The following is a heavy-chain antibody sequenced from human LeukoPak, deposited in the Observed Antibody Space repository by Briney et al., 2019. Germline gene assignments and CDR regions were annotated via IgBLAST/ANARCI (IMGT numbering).Heavy chain of an antibody. CDR3: AKLPDIVVTGGFDC. CDR1: GFTFSSYG. J-gene: IGHJ4*02. V-gene: IGHV3-33*06. CDR2: IWYDGSNK. D-gene: IGHD6-19*01. Sequence: GRSLRLSCAASGFTFSSYGMHWVRQAPGKGLEWVAVIWYDGSNKYYADSVKGRFIISRDNSKNTLYLQMNSLRAEDTAIYYCAKLPDIVVTGGFDCWGQGTLVTVSS.